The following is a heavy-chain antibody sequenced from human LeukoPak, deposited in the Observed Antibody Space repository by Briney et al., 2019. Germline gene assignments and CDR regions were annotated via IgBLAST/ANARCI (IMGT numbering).Heavy chain of an antibody. Sequence: GESLKISCKGSGYSFTSYWIGWVRQMPGKGLEWMGIIYPGDSDTRYSPSFQGQVTISADKSISTAYLQWSSLKASDTAMYYCARQLGITISHSSFDPWGQGTLVTVSS. V-gene: IGHV5-51*01. CDR2: IYPGDSDT. CDR1: GYSFTSYW. J-gene: IGHJ5*02. D-gene: IGHD3-3*01. CDR3: ARQLGITISHSSFDP.